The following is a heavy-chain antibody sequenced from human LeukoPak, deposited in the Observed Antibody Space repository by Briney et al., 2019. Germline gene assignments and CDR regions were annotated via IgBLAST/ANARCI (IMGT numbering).Heavy chain of an antibody. CDR1: GGTFSSYA. V-gene: IGHV1-69*13. J-gene: IGHJ4*02. Sequence: ASVKVSCKASGGTFSSYAISWVRQAPGQGLEWMGGIIPIFGTANYAQKFQGRVTITADESTSTAYMELSSLRSEDTAVYYCARDRGPRTGFMVREAYDYWGQGTLVTVSS. CDR2: IIPIFGTA. D-gene: IGHD3-10*01. CDR3: ARDRGPRTGFMVREAYDY.